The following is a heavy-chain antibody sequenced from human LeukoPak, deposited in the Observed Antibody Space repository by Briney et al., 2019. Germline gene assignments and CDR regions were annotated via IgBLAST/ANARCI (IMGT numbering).Heavy chain of an antibody. CDR2: IWYDGSNK. V-gene: IGHV3-30*02. Sequence: GGSLRLSCEASGFTFSTYGMHWVRQAPGKGLEWVAVIWYDGSNKNYADSVKGRFTISRDNSKNTLYLQMNSLRAEDTAVYYCAKELRYYYGMDVWGQGTTVTVSS. CDR3: AKELRYYYGMDV. CDR1: GFTFSTYG. J-gene: IGHJ6*02.